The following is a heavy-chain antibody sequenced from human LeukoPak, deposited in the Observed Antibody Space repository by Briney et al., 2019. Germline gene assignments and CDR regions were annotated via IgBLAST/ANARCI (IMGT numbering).Heavy chain of an antibody. CDR1: GGSISSGDYY. CDR2: IYYSGST. CDR3: ARGSEGYSGYASWFDP. D-gene: IGHD5-12*01. V-gene: IGHV4-30-4*01. Sequence: PSETLSLTCTVSGGSISSGDYYWSWVRQPPGKGLEWIGYIYYSGSTYYNPSLESRVTISVDTSKNQFSLKLSSVTAADTAVYYCARGSEGYSGYASWFDPWGQGTLVTVSS. J-gene: IGHJ5*02.